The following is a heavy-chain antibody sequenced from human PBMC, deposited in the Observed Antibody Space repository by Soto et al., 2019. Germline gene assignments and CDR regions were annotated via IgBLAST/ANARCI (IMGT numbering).Heavy chain of an antibody. Sequence: QVTVKESGPVLVKPTETLTLTCTVSGFSLRNAGLGVSWIRQPPGKALEWLAHIFSNDENSYSTSLKTRTTISQNTSRSQVVLIMTNLDPVDTATYYCASTYSTSWDWFDHWGQVTLGTVSS. J-gene: IGHJ5*02. CDR3: ASTYSTSWDWFDH. D-gene: IGHD6-13*01. CDR1: GFSLRNAGLG. CDR2: IFSNDEN. V-gene: IGHV2-26*04.